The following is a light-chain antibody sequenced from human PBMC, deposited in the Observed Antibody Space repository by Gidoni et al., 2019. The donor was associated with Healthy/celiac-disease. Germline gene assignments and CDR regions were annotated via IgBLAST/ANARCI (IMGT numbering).Light chain of an antibody. J-gene: IGKJ1*01. CDR2: KAS. Sequence: DIQRTQSPSTLSASLGDRVTITCRASQSISSWLAWYQQKPGKAPKLLIYKASSLESGVPSRFSGSGSGTEFTLTISSLQPDDFATYYCQQYNSYSPWTFGQGTKVEIK. CDR1: QSISSW. V-gene: IGKV1-5*03. CDR3: QQYNSYSPWT.